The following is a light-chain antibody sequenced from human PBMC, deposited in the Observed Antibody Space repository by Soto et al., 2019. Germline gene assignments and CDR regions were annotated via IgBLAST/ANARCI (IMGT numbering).Light chain of an antibody. CDR2: EVS. V-gene: IGKV2D-29*02. CDR3: LQSTQLPWT. CDR1: QNLLHSDGRTF. J-gene: IGKJ1*01. Sequence: EIVLTQTPLSLSVTPGQPASISCKSSQNLLHSDGRTFLYWYLQKPGQSPQLLIYEVSNRLSGVPDRFSGSGSGTDFTLKVSRVEAEDVGVYYCLQSTQLPWTFGQGTKVEI.